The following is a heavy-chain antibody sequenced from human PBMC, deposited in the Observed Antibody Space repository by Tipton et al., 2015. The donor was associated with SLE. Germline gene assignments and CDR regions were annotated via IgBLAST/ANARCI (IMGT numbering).Heavy chain of an antibody. D-gene: IGHD3-16*01. J-gene: IGHJ3*02. Sequence: SLRLSCAASGFIFSNYYMSWIRQAPGKGLEWVSYISSSDNSVYYADSVKGRFTISRNNTKNSLYLEMNDLRVEDTAVYYCAREYPIGLGLGIWGQGTVVTVSS. CDR3: AREYPIGLGLGI. CDR2: ISSSDNSV. CDR1: GFIFSNYY. V-gene: IGHV3-11*04.